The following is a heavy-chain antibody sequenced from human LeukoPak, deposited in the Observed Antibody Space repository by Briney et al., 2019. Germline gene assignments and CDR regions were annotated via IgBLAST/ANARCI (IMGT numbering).Heavy chain of an antibody. V-gene: IGHV3-23*01. D-gene: IGHD6-19*01. CDR3: AKLAVAGTLGYNWFDP. CDR2: ISGSGGST. Sequence: GGSLRLSCAASGFTFSSYAMSWVRQAPGKGLEWVSAISGSGGSTYYADSVKGLFTIFRDNSKNTLYRQMNSLRAEDTAVYYCAKLAVAGTLGYNWFDPWGQGTLVTVSS. CDR1: GFTFSSYA. J-gene: IGHJ5*02.